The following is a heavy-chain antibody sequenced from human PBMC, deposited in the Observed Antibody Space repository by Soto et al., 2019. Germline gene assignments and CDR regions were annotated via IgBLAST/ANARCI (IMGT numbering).Heavy chain of an antibody. CDR2: INHSGST. J-gene: IGHJ4*02. CDR1: GGSFSGYY. Sequence: SETLSLTCAVYGGSFSGYYWSWIRQPPGKGLEWIGEINHSGSTNYNPSLKSRVTISVDTSKNQFSLKLSSVTAADTAVYYCARAERITMVRGVTLFDYWGQGTPVTVSS. V-gene: IGHV4-34*01. CDR3: ARAERITMVRGVTLFDY. D-gene: IGHD3-10*01.